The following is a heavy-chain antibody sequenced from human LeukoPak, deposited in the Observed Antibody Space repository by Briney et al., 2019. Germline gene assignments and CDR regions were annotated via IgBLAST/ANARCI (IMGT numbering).Heavy chain of an antibody. Sequence: GGSLRLSCAASGFTFSSYAMSWVRQAPGKGLEWVSAISGSGGSTYYADSVKGRFTISRDNSKNTLYLQMNTLRAEDTAVYYCASIPYYYDSRVDYWGQGTLVTVSS. CDR3: ASIPYYYDSRVDY. D-gene: IGHD3-22*01. V-gene: IGHV3-23*01. J-gene: IGHJ4*02. CDR1: GFTFSSYA. CDR2: ISGSGGST.